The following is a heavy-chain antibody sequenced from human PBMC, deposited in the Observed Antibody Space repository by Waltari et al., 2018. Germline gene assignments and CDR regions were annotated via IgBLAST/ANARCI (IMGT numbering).Heavy chain of an antibody. D-gene: IGHD6-19*01. Sequence: QVQLVQSGAEVKKPGSSVKVSCTASGVTFSSYAISWVRQAPGQGLEWMGRIIPIVGTANYAQKFQGRVTITADKSTSTAYMELSSLRSEDTAVYYCARGAYSSGWLIFDYWGQGTLVTVSS. CDR1: GVTFSSYA. J-gene: IGHJ4*02. CDR3: ARGAYSSGWLIFDY. V-gene: IGHV1-69*08. CDR2: IIPIVGTA.